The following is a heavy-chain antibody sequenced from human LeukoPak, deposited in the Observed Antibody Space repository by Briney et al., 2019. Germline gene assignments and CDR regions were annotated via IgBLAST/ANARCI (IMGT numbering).Heavy chain of an antibody. Sequence: GRSLRLSCAASGFTFSNYGMHRVRQVPGKKLEWVAVISYDGSNKYYADSVKGRFTISRDNSKNTLYLQMNSLRAEDTAVYYCAKEGDTAMGDYWGQGTVVTVSS. CDR2: ISYDGSNK. V-gene: IGHV3-30*18. CDR3: AKEGDTAMGDY. D-gene: IGHD5-18*01. CDR1: GFTFSNYG. J-gene: IGHJ4*02.